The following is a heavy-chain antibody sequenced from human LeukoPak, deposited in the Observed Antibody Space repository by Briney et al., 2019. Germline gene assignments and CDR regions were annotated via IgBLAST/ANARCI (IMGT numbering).Heavy chain of an antibody. CDR1: GYTFTGYY. J-gene: IGHJ4*02. V-gene: IGHV1-2*02. CDR2: INPNSGGT. Sequence: ASVKVSCKASGYTFTGYYMHWVRQAPGQGLEWMGWINPNSGGTNYAQKFQGRVTMTRDTSISTAYMELNRLRSDDTAVYYCARDQYGDGYNTFDYWGQGTLVTVSS. CDR3: ARDQYGDGYNTFDY. D-gene: IGHD5-24*01.